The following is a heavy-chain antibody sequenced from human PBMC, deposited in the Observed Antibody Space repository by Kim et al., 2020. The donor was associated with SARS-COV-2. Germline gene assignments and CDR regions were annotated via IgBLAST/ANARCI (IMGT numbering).Heavy chain of an antibody. CDR3: ARISSYSFDY. CDR2: IFYSGAT. V-gene: IGHV4-4*02. D-gene: IGHD3-10*01. J-gene: IGHJ4*02. CDR1: GASINSRNY. Sequence: SETLSLTCAVVGASINSRNYWSWVRQSPGKGLEWIGEIFYSGATTYNPSVKRRVTISLDKAKNQFSLHLISVTAADTAVYFCARISSYSFDYWGQGIRVTVSS.